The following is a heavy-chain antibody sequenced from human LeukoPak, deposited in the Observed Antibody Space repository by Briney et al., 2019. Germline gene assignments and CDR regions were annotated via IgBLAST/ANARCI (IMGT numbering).Heavy chain of an antibody. D-gene: IGHD3-22*01. Sequence: GGSLRLSCVVSGFTFSTSAMSWVRQAPGKGLEWVSGISESGGSTYYADSVKGRFTSSRDKTKNTLYLQMNSLRAEDTAVYYCAKSSYYDASGYYREYYFDYWGQGTLVTVSS. CDR3: AKSSYYDASGYYREYYFDY. CDR1: GFTFSTSA. J-gene: IGHJ4*02. V-gene: IGHV3-23*01. CDR2: ISESGGST.